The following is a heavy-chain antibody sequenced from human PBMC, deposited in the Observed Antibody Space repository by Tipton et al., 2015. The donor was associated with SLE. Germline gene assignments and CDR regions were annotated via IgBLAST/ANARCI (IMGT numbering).Heavy chain of an antibody. CDR3: ARAKAYRGYSGYDY. V-gene: IGHV3-7*01. CDR1: GFTFSSYW. CDR2: IKQDGSEK. Sequence: GSLRLSCAASGFTFSSYWMSWVRQAPGKGLGWVANIKQDGSEKYYVDSVKGRFTISRDNAKNSLYLQMNSLRAEDTAVYYCARAKAYRGYSGYDYWGQGTLVTVSS. J-gene: IGHJ4*02. D-gene: IGHD5-12*01.